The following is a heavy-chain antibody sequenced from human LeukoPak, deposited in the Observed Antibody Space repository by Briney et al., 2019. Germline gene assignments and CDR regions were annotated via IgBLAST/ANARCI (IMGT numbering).Heavy chain of an antibody. D-gene: IGHD2-21*02. CDR1: GFTFGDYA. CDR2: IRSKAYGGTT. V-gene: IGHV3-49*04. J-gene: IGHJ4*02. CDR3: TRAHSSCGGDCCTDY. Sequence: GGSLRLSCTASGFTFGDYAMSWVRQAPGKGLEWVGFIRSKAYGGTTEYAASVKGRFTISRDDSKSIAYLQMNSLKTEDTAVYYCTRAHSSCGGDCCTDYWGQGTLVTVSS.